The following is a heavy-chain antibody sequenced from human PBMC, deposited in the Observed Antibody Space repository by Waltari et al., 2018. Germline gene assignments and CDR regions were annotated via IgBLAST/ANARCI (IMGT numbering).Heavy chain of an antibody. D-gene: IGHD3-10*01. J-gene: IGHJ4*02. CDR2: IYWDNDQ. CDR3: AHSQRLVWFGDFIYYLDD. CDR1: GFPLTTRGVA. V-gene: IGHV2-5*02. Sequence: QITLEESGPTLVRPTQALTLTCTFSGFPLTTRGVAVGWVRQIPGRALEWLTLIYWDNDQLYSPYLRRRLSVTADTSKNQVVLTLYNVGPRDSGTYFCAHSQRLVWFGDFIYYLDDWGQGIQVTVSS.